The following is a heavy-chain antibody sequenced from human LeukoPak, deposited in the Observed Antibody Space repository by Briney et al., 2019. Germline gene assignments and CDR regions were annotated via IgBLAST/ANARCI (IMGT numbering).Heavy chain of an antibody. V-gene: IGHV1-2*02. CDR1: GYTFTGYY. Sequence: ASVKVSCKASGYTFTGYYMHWVRQAPGQGLEWMGWINPNSGGTNYAQKFQGRVTMTRDTPISTAYMELSRLRSDDTAVYYCARDLRQLLLWFGESTPDAFDIWGQGTMVTVSS. J-gene: IGHJ3*02. D-gene: IGHD3-10*01. CDR2: INPNSGGT. CDR3: ARDLRQLLLWFGESTPDAFDI.